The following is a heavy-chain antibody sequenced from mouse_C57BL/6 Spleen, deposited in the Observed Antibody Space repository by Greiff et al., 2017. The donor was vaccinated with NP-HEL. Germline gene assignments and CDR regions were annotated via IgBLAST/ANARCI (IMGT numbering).Heavy chain of an antibody. CDR2: IWSGGST. J-gene: IGHJ4*01. CDR3: ARSSYYGSSRYAMDY. V-gene: IGHV2-2*01. CDR1: GFSLTSYG. Sequence: VQLQESGPGLVQPSQSLSITCTVSGFSLTSYGVHWVRQSPGKGLEWLGVIWSGGSTDYNAAFISRLSISKDNSTSQVFFKMNSLQAADTAIYYCARSSYYGSSRYAMDYWGQGTSVTVSS. D-gene: IGHD1-1*01.